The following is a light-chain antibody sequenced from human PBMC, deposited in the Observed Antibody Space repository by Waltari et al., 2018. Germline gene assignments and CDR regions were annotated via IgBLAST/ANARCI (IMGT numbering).Light chain of an antibody. CDR3: QQYGSSVLYT. Sequence: VLTQSPGTLSLSPGERATLSCRASQSLTKRYLAWYQQKPGQAPRLLIYGASSRAAGIQDRFSGSGSGTDFSLTISRLEPEDSAVYYCQQYGSSVLYTFGQGTKLEIK. J-gene: IGKJ2*01. V-gene: IGKV3-20*01. CDR1: QSLTKRY. CDR2: GAS.